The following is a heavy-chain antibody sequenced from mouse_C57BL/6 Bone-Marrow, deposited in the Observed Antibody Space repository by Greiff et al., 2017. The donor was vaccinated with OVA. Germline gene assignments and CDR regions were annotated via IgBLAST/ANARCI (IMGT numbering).Heavy chain of an antibody. J-gene: IGHJ2*01. CDR1: GFTFSSYA. Sequence: EVHLVESGEGLVKPGGSLKLSCAASGFTFSSYAMSWVRQTPEKRLEWVAYISSGGDYIYYADTVKGRFTISRDNARNTLYLQMSSLKSEDTAMYYCTRTAPEYYFDYWGQGTTLTVSS. CDR2: ISSGGDYI. V-gene: IGHV5-9-1*02. CDR3: TRTAPEYYFDY. D-gene: IGHD3-2*01.